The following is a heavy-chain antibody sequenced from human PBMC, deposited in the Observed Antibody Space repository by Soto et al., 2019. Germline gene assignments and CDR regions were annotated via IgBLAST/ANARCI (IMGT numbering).Heavy chain of an antibody. J-gene: IGHJ5*02. V-gene: IGHV4-30-4*01. Sequence: QVQLQESGPGLVKPSQTLSLTCTVSGGSISSGDYYWSWIRQPPGKGLEWIGYIYYSGSTYYNPSLKSRVTISVDTSKNQFSLKLGSVTAADTAVYYCAREGSLVGTAVDPWGQGTLVTVSS. CDR1: GGSISSGDYY. D-gene: IGHD2-21*02. CDR3: AREGSLVGTAVDP. CDR2: IYYSGST.